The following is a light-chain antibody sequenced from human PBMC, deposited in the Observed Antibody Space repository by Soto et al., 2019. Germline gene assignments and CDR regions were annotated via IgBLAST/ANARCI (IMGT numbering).Light chain of an antibody. Sequence: QSVLTQPASVSGSPGQSITISCTGTSSDVGSYNLVSWYQHHPGKAPTLMIYEGSKRPSGVSTRFSGSRSANTASLTISGLQPEDEADYYCQSYDISLSGYVFGTGTKVTVL. J-gene: IGLJ1*01. CDR2: EGS. V-gene: IGLV2-23*01. CDR1: SSDVGSYNL. CDR3: QSYDISLSGYV.